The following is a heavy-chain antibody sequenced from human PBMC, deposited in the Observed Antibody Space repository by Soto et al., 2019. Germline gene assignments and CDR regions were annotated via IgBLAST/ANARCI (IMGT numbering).Heavy chain of an antibody. V-gene: IGHV3-23*01. CDR2: ISGSGGST. J-gene: IGHJ4*02. CDR1: GFTFGSFA. CDR3: GCPSLVGN. Sequence: GRSLRLSSAASGFTFGSFAMSWVRQAPVKGLEWVSAISGSGGSTCYSDSVKGLFTISRDNSNNTLYLQMNSQRAEATAVYDCGCPSLVGNWAQGILLTVSS. D-gene: IGHD3-9*01.